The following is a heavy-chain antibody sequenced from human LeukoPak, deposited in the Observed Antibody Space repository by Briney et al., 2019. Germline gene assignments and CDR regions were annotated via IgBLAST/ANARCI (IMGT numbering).Heavy chain of an antibody. CDR3: ARADLSIAAAGTWAEYFQH. J-gene: IGHJ1*01. CDR2: INPNSGGT. CDR1: GYTFTGYY. D-gene: IGHD6-13*01. Sequence: ASVKVSCKASGYTFTGYYMHWVRQAPGQGLEWMGRINPNSGGTNYAQKFQGRVTMTRDTSISTAYMELSRLRSDDTAVYYCARADLSIAAAGTWAEYFQHWGQGTLVTVSS. V-gene: IGHV1-2*06.